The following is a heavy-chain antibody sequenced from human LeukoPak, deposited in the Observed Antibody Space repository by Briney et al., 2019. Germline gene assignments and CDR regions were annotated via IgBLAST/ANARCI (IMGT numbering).Heavy chain of an antibody. D-gene: IGHD4-17*01. CDR1: GGTFSSYA. Sequence: GASVKVSCKASGGTFSSYAISWVRQAPGQGLEWMGGIIPIFGTANYAQKFQGRVTITADESTSTAYMELSSLRSEDTAVYYCASHGDHSIEAFDIWGQGTMVTVSS. CDR2: IIPIFGTA. V-gene: IGHV1-69*01. CDR3: ASHGDHSIEAFDI. J-gene: IGHJ3*02.